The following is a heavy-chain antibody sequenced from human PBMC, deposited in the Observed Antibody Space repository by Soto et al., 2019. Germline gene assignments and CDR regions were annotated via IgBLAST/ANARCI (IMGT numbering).Heavy chain of an antibody. CDR2: VYYSGTT. CDR1: GASVSNKTYY. J-gene: IGHJ4*02. V-gene: IGHV4-61*01. D-gene: IGHD3-10*01. CDR3: ARGPGGFGEFSLDY. Sequence: SETLSLTCSVSGASVSNKTYYWSWIRQPPGKRLEWLGYVYYSGTTNYTPSLKGRVTMSVDLSKNQFSLKLSSVTAADTAVYYCARGPGGFGEFSLDYWGQGTLVTVSS.